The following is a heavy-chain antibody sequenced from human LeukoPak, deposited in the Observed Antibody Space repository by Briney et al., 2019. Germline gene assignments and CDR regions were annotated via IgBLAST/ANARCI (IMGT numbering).Heavy chain of an antibody. D-gene: IGHD2-15*01. CDR2: ISYDGSNK. CDR3: ARGPRDIVVVDAHYFDY. CDR1: GFTFSSYA. J-gene: IGHJ4*02. V-gene: IGHV3-30-3*01. Sequence: GGSLRLSCAASGFTFSSYAMHWVRQAPGKGLEWVAIISYDGSNKYYADSVKGRFTTSRDNSKYTLYLQMNSLRAGDTAVYYCARGPRDIVVVDAHYFDYWGQGTLVTVSS.